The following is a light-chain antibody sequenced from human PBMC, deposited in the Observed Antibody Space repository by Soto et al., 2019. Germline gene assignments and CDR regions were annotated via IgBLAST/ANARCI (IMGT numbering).Light chain of an antibody. Sequence: SYELTQPPSISVAPGQTARIACGGSNIGSKSVHWYQQKPGQAPVVVVSYDSDRPSGIPERFSGSNSGNTATLTISRVEAGDEADYYCQVWDSSSAIVFGGGTQLTVL. J-gene: IGLJ2*01. CDR2: YDS. CDR3: QVWDSSSAIV. CDR1: NIGSKS. V-gene: IGLV3-21*02.